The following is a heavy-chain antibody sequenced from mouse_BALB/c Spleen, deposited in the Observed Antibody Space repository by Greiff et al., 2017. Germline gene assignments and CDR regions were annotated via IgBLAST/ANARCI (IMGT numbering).Heavy chain of an antibody. D-gene: IGHD1-2*01. J-gene: IGHJ4*01. CDR1: GFTFSSYG. CDR2: ISSGGSYT. Sequence: EVKLMESGGDLVKPGGSLKLSCAASGFTFSSYGMSWVRQTPDKRLEWVATISSGGSYTYNPDSVKGRFTISRDNAKNTLYLQMSSLKSEDTAMYYCARHVTTAYYYAMDYWGQGTSVTVSS. V-gene: IGHV5-6*01. CDR3: ARHVTTAYYYAMDY.